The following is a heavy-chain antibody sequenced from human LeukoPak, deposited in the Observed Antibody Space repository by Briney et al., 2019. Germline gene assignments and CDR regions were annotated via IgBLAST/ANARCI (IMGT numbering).Heavy chain of an antibody. D-gene: IGHD2-8*01. CDR1: GYTFTYSY. CDR3: ARSARHCNNGVCFTDYYIDL. Sequence: GASVKVSRKTSGYTFTYSYIHWVRQAPGQGLEWMGRINPNSGDPNYPQKFQGRVTMTRDTSISTAYMEMSSLTSDDTAVYYCARSARHCNNGVCFTDYYIDLWGKGTTVIVSS. V-gene: IGHV1-2*06. J-gene: IGHJ6*03. CDR2: INPNSGDP.